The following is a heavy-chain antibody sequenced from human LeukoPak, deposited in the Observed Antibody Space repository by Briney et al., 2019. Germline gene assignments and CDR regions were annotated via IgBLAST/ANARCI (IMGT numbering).Heavy chain of an antibody. J-gene: IGHJ4*02. CDR2: ISGSGDRT. CDR1: GFTFTSYA. Sequence: GSLRLSCAASGFTFTSYAMGWVRQAPGKGLEWVSTISGSGDRTHYADSVKGRFTISRDNSKNTLHLQVNSLRAEDTAVYYCAKSGSWYYFDCWGQGTLVTVSS. V-gene: IGHV3-23*01. CDR3: AKSGSWYYFDC. D-gene: IGHD6-13*01.